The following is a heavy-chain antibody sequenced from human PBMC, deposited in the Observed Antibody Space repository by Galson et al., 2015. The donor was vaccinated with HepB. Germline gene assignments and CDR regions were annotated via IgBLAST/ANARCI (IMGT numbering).Heavy chain of an antibody. V-gene: IGHV3-48*02. CDR2: ISSRSSTM. Sequence: SLRLSCAASGFTFITYSMNWVRQAPGKGLEWVSYISSRSSTMYYADSVKGRFSISRDNAKNSLYLQMNSLRDEDTAVYYCVREPSYGSGSYVFDFWGPGTLVTVSS. J-gene: IGHJ4*02. D-gene: IGHD3-10*01. CDR1: GFTFITYS. CDR3: VREPSYGSGSYVFDF.